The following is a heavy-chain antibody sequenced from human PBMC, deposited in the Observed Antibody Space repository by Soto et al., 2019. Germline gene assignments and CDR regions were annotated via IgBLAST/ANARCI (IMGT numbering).Heavy chain of an antibody. V-gene: IGHV4-31*03. CDR3: PRDGCNNGVCYPE. CDR2: IYYSGST. Sequence: PSETLSLTCTVSGGSISGGGYYWSWIRQHPGKGLEWIGYIYYSGSTYYNPSLESRVTISVDTSKNQFSLKLSSVTAADTAVYYCPRDGCNNGVCYPEWGQGTLVTVSS. CDR1: GGSISGGGYY. D-gene: IGHD2-8*01. J-gene: IGHJ4*02.